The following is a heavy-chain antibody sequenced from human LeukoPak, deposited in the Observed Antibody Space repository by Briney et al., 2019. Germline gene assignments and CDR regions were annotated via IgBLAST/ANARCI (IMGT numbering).Heavy chain of an antibody. V-gene: IGHV3-30*18. CDR3: AKDVDPFGSGSYVEGFDY. CDR2: ISHDGTNQ. D-gene: IGHD3-10*01. J-gene: IGHJ4*02. Sequence: GRSLRLSCAASGFTFGSYGMHWVRQAPGKGLEWVAVISHDGTNQYYADSVKGRFTISRDNSKNTLYVQMNSLRAEDTAVYYCAKDVDPFGSGSYVEGFDYWGQGTLVTVSS. CDR1: GFTFGSYG.